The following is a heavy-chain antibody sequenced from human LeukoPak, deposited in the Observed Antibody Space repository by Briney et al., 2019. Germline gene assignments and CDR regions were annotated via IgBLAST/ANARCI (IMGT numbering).Heavy chain of an antibody. J-gene: IGHJ4*02. V-gene: IGHV4-59*01. CDR1: SGSISSYY. D-gene: IGHD6-19*01. CDR3: ARGIAVRASYYFDY. CDR2: IYYSGST. Sequence: SETLSLTCTVSSGSISSYYWSWIRQPPGKGLEWIGYIYYSGSTNYNPSLKSRVTISVDTSKNQFSLKLSSGTAADTAVYYCARGIAVRASYYFDYWGQGTLVTVSS.